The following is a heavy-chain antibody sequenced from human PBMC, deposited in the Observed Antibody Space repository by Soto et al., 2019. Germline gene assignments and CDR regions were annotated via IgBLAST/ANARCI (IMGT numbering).Heavy chain of an antibody. CDR1: GYTFTSYD. CDR3: ARGRVGCSGGSCYSVHYYYMDV. J-gene: IGHJ6*03. D-gene: IGHD2-15*01. Sequence: ASVKVSCKASGYTFTSYDTNWVRQATGQGLEWMGWMNPNSGNTGYAQKFQGRVTMTRNTSISTAYTELSSLRSEDTAVYYCARGRVGCSGGSCYSVHYYYMDVWGKGTTVTVSS. V-gene: IGHV1-8*01. CDR2: MNPNSGNT.